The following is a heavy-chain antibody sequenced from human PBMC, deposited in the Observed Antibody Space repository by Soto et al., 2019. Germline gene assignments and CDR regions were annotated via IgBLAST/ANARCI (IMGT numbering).Heavy chain of an antibody. Sequence: QVQLVQSGGGVVQPGRSLRLSCAASGFSFSTYAMHWVRQAPGKGLEWVAVIWYDGSTKYYSDSVRGRFTISRDNSNKTLYLQMSSLGAEDTAVYYCARDYSGNYKGLFYLDFWGQGTLVTVSS. J-gene: IGHJ4*02. D-gene: IGHD1-26*01. CDR2: IWYDGSTK. CDR3: ARDYSGNYKGLFYLDF. CDR1: GFSFSTYA. V-gene: IGHV3-33*01.